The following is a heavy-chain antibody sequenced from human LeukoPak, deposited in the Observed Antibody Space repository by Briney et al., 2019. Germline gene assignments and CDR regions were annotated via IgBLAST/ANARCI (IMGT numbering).Heavy chain of an antibody. Sequence: ASVKVSCKASGYTFTSYGISWVRQAPGQGLEWMGWISAYNGNTNYAQKLQGRVTMTTDTSTSTAYMELRSLRSDDTAVYYCARDFSRNWSDFWSGYYSDYWGQGTLVTVSS. D-gene: IGHD3-3*01. CDR3: ARDFSRNWSDFWSGYYSDY. CDR2: ISAYNGNT. CDR1: GYTFTSYG. J-gene: IGHJ4*02. V-gene: IGHV1-18*01.